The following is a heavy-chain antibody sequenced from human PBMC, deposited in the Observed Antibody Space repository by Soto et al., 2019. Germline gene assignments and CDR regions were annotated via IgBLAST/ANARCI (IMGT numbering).Heavy chain of an antibody. J-gene: IGHJ4*02. Sequence: EVQLVESGGGLVQPGGSLRLSCAASGFTVSSSYMSWVRQAPGKGLEWVSVIYTVGSTNYADSVKGRITISRDNSKNTLYLQMNSLRAEDTAVYYCARDSYSRYWGQGTLVTVSS. D-gene: IGHD6-13*01. CDR2: IYTVGST. CDR1: GFTVSSSY. CDR3: ARDSYSRY. V-gene: IGHV3-66*01.